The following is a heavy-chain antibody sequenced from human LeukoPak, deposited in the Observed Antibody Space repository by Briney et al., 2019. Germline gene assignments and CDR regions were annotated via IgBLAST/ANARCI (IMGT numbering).Heavy chain of an antibody. CDR1: GFTFSSYA. Sequence: GGSLRLSCAASGFTFSSYAMSWVRQAPGKGLEWVSGINWNGGSTGYADSVKGRFTISRDNAKNSLYLQMNSLRAEDTALYYCAPLRGGVDYWGQGTLVTVSS. CDR3: APLRGGVDY. V-gene: IGHV3-20*04. CDR2: INWNGGST. J-gene: IGHJ4*02. D-gene: IGHD3-16*01.